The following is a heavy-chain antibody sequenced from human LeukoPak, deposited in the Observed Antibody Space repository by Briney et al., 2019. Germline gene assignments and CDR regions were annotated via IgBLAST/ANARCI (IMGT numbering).Heavy chain of an antibody. CDR1: GLTFSSYG. D-gene: IGHD2/OR15-2a*01. CDR3: AKETFRSPFYYGLDV. V-gene: IGHV3-30*18. CDR2: MSNYGGNQ. J-gene: IGHJ6*02. Sequence: GRSLRLSCAASGLTFSSYGMHWVRQAPGKGLEWVAAMSNYGGNQYYAASVKGRVTVSRDDSKNTLFLQMSNVTVEDTALYYCAKETFRSPFYYGLDVWGQGTLVTVSS.